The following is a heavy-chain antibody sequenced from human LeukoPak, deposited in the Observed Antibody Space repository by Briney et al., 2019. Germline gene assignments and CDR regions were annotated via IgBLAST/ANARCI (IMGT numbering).Heavy chain of an antibody. CDR2: IRSKAYGGTT. CDR3: TRQFSCSGGSCYYYYYYYMDV. J-gene: IGHJ6*03. D-gene: IGHD2-15*01. CDR1: GFTFGDCA. Sequence: GGSLRLSCTASGFTFGDCAMSWFRQAPGKGLEWVGFIRSKAYGGTTEYAASVKGRFTISRDDSKSIAYLQMSSLKTEDTAVYYCTRQFSCSGGSCYYYYYYYMDVWGKGTTVTVSS. V-gene: IGHV3-49*03.